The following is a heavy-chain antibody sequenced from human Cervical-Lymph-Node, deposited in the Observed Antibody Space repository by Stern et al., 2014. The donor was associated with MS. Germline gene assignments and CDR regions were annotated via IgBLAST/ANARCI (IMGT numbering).Heavy chain of an antibody. J-gene: IGHJ6*02. V-gene: IGHV3-30*18. CDR3: AKDLAPMVRGVDGMDV. Sequence: VQLVESGGGVVQPGRSLRLSCAASGFTFSNYGMHLVRQAPGKGLEWVAVISYDGSNKYYSDSVKGRFTISRDNSKNTLYLQMNSLRAEDTAVYCCAKDLAPMVRGVDGMDVWGQGTTVTVSS. CDR1: GFTFSNYG. D-gene: IGHD3-10*01. CDR2: ISYDGSNK.